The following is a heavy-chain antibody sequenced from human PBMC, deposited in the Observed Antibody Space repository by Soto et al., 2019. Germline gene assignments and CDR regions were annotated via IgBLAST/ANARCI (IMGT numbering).Heavy chain of an antibody. CDR3: ARHRSSPRTYYFDY. CDR1: GHSFTSYW. V-gene: IGHV5-10-1*01. CDR2: IDPSDSYT. J-gene: IGHJ4*02. D-gene: IGHD6-13*01. Sequence: GESLKISCKGSGHSFTSYWISWVRQMPGKGLEWMGRIDPSDSYTNYSPSFQGHVTISADKSISTAYLQWSSLKASDTAMYYCARHRSSPRTYYFDYWGQGTLVTVSS.